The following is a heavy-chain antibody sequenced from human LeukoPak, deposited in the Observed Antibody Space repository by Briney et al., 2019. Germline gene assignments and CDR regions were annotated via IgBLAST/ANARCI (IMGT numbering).Heavy chain of an antibody. D-gene: IGHD1-26*01. V-gene: IGHV4-61*01. CDR2: IYYSGST. J-gene: IGHJ4*02. CDR1: GGSISTGRYF. CDR3: ASFSGSYTGENFDY. Sequence: SETLSLTCTVSGGSISTGRYFWAWIRQPPGKGLEWIGYIYYSGSTNYNPSLKSRVTISVDTSKNQFSLKLSSVTAADTAVYYCASFSGSYTGENFDYWGQGTLVTVSS.